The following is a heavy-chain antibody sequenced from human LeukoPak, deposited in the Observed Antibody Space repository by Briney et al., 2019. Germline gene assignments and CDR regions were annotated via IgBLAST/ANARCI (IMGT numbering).Heavy chain of an antibody. CDR3: ARDYTGGYYY. CDR2: ISISSSTI. J-gene: IGHJ4*02. Sequence: GGSLRLSCAASGFTSSLYNMNWVRQAPGKGLEWVSYISISSSTIYYTDSVKGRFTISRDNAKNSLYLQMNSLRAEDTAVYFCARDYTGGYYYWGQGTLVTVSS. D-gene: IGHD1-26*01. CDR1: GFTSSLYN. V-gene: IGHV3-48*01.